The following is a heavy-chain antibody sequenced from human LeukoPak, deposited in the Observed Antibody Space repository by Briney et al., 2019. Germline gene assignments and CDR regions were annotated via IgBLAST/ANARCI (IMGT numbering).Heavy chain of an antibody. CDR2: INTDGSFT. CDR1: GHTLRRYW. V-gene: IGHV3-74*01. D-gene: IGHD2-2*01. CDR3: ARAVNSASKSDY. J-gene: IGHJ4*02. Sequence: GGSLRLLCAPSGHTLRRYWALGPRQAPGKGLVWVSRINTDGSFTNYADSVKGRFTISRDNAKNTLYLQMNSLRAEDTAVYYCARAVNSASKSDYWGQGTLVTVSS.